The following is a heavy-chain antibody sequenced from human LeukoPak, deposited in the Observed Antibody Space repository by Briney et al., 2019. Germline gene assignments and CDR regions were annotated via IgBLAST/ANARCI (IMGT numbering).Heavy chain of an antibody. CDR2: INPSGGST. J-gene: IGHJ3*02. D-gene: IGHD2-8*01. CDR1: GYTFTSYY. Sequence: ASVKVSCTASGYTFTSYYMNWVRQAPGQGLEWMGIINPSGGSTSYAQKVKGRVTITRDTSTNTVYMEMSSLRSEDTAVYYCAREGLTSGYCTNGGCYGAFDIWGQGTMVTVSS. V-gene: IGHV1-46*04. CDR3: AREGLTSGYCTNGGCYGAFDI.